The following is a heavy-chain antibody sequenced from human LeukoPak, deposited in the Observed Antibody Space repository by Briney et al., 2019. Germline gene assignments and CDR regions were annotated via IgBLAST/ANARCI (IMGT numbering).Heavy chain of an antibody. Sequence: GGSLTLSCVSTGFTFSSYAMSGLRQATGKGLDWVSAICCSGGSTYYADSVKGRFTSYRDNSKNTLYLQMNSLRAEDTAVYYCAKDAPVNIVVVPAANSWGQGALVTVST. D-gene: IGHD2-2*01. CDR2: ICCSGGST. J-gene: IGHJ4*02. CDR1: GFTFSSYA. V-gene: IGHV3-23*01. CDR3: AKDAPVNIVVVPAANS.